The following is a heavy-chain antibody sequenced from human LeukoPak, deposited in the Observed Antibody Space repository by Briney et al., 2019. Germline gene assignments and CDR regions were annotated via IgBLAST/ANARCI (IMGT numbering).Heavy chain of an antibody. J-gene: IGHJ3*02. CDR1: GYRFTSYW. CDR3: ARQSSTAYYDSRGLPYDAFDI. CDR2: IYPSDSDT. V-gene: IGHV5-51*01. D-gene: IGHD3-22*01. Sequence: GESLKISCKGSGYRFTSYWIGWVRQMPGKGLEWMGIIYPSDSDTRYSPSFQGQVSISADKSISAAYLQWSSLKAPDTAMYYCARQSSTAYYDSRGLPYDAFDIWGQGTMVTVSS.